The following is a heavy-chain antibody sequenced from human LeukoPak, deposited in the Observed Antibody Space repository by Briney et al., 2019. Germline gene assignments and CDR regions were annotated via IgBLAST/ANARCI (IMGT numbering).Heavy chain of an antibody. CDR3: AKKLKGTYGSGTIDY. D-gene: IGHD3-10*01. CDR2: ISYDGSNK. V-gene: IGHV3-30*18. J-gene: IGHJ4*02. Sequence: GGSLRLSCAASGFTFSSYGMHWVRQAPGKGLEWVAVISYDGSNKYYADSVKGRFTISRDNSKNTLYLQMNSLRAEDTAVYYCAKKLKGTYGSGTIDYWGQGTLVTVSS. CDR1: GFTFSSYG.